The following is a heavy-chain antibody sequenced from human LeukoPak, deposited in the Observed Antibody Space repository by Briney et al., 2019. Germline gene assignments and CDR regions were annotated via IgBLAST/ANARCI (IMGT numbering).Heavy chain of an antibody. CDR1: GASITDYY. D-gene: IGHD3-22*01. Sequence: PSETLSLTRDVSGASITDYYWSWIRQSAGKRLEWIGRIYPTGSTSYKTSLRTRLTISLDTSKNQFSLKLSSVTAADTAVYYCARTKTDYYDMEYYFDYWGQGTLVTVSS. J-gene: IGHJ4*02. CDR3: ARTKTDYYDMEYYFDY. CDR2: IYPTGST. V-gene: IGHV4-4*07.